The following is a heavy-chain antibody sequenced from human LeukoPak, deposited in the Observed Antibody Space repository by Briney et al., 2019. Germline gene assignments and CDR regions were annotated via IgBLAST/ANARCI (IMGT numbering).Heavy chain of an antibody. CDR2: ISAGGDST. J-gene: IGHJ3*02. CDR1: GFTFSSYA. V-gene: IGHV3-23*01. CDR3: AKVTVGRYFDWPPRAFDI. D-gene: IGHD3-9*01. Sequence: GGSLRLSCAASGFTFSSYAMSWVRQAPGKGLEWVAAISAGGDSTYYADSVKGRFTISRDNSKNTLYLQMNSLRAEDTAVYYCAKVTVGRYFDWPPRAFDIWGQGTMVTVSS.